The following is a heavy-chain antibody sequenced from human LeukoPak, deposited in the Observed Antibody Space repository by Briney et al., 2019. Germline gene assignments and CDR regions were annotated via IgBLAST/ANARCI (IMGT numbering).Heavy chain of an antibody. CDR3: AREMYSNHKRTHGTQNY. CDR1: GYTFTGYY. V-gene: IGHV1-2*02. Sequence: ASVKVSCKASGYTFTGYYMHWVRQAPGQGLEWMGWINPNSGGTNYAQKFQGRVTMTRDTSISTAYMELSRLRSDDTAVYYCAREMYSNHKRTHGTQNYWGQGTLVTVSS. D-gene: IGHD6-13*01. J-gene: IGHJ4*02. CDR2: INPNSGGT.